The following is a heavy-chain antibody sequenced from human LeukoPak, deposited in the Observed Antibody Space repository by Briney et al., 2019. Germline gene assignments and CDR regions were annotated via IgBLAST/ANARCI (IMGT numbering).Heavy chain of an antibody. V-gene: IGHV3-74*01. CDR3: VRDFRSADY. CDR2: ICPDGTGI. CDR1: GFIFSFYC. Sequence: GGSLRLSCAASGFIFSFYCIHWVRQASGKGPMWVSRICPDGTGISYADSVKARFTTSRDNAKNTVYLQMNSLREEDTAVYYCVRDFRSADYWGQGTLVTVSS. J-gene: IGHJ4*02.